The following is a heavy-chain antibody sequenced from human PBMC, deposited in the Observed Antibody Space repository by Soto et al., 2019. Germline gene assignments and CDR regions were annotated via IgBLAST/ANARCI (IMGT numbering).Heavy chain of an antibody. CDR2: IDNGGNT. CDR3: GKRSLLVAPT. Sequence: SEALSLTSAVSRRTFSINAGFCYLAWIRQPPGKGLEWIGSIDNGGNTYYNPPLKSRVIISADTSKNQFSLSLNSVTAADTAVYYCGKRSLLVAPTWGQGILVTVSS. V-gene: IGHV4-39*01. J-gene: IGHJ4*02. CDR1: RRTFSINAGFCY. D-gene: IGHD2-21*01.